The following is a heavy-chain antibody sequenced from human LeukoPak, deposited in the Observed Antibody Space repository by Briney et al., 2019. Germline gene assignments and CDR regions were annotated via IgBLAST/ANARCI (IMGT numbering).Heavy chain of an antibody. V-gene: IGHV3-30-3*01. D-gene: IGHD6-13*01. CDR3: ARDQEGYSSTGVPGYYYYYGMDV. J-gene: IGHJ6*02. Sequence: GRSLRLSCAASGFTFSSYAMHWVRQAPGKGLEWVAVISYDGGNKYYADSVKGRFTISRDNSKNTLYLQMNSLRAEDTAVYYCARDQEGYSSTGVPGYYYYYGMDVWGQGTTVTVSS. CDR1: GFTFSSYA. CDR2: ISYDGGNK.